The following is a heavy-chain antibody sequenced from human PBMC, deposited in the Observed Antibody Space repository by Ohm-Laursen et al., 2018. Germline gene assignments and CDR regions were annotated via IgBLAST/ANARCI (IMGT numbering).Heavy chain of an antibody. D-gene: IGHD3-10*01. Sequence: SLRLSCAASGFTFSRYSMNWVRQAPGKGLEWVSYVSSGSSTIYYADSVKGRFTISRDNAKNSLYLQMNSLRAEDTAVYYCAGAYYYGSGSYRVLVYWGQGTLVTVSS. V-gene: IGHV3-48*01. J-gene: IGHJ4*02. CDR1: GFTFSRYS. CDR2: VSSGSSTI. CDR3: AGAYYYGSGSYRVLVY.